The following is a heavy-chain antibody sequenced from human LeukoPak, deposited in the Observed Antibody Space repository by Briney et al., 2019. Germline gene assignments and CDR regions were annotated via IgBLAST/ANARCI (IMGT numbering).Heavy chain of an antibody. J-gene: IGHJ6*03. CDR1: GYSISSGYY. Sequence: SETLSLTCTVSGYSISSGYYWGWIRQPPGKGLEWIGSIYHSGSTYYNPSLKSRVTISVDTSKNQFSLKLSSVTAADTAVYYCARVKDPGGYYYYYYMDVWGKGTTVTVSS. V-gene: IGHV4-38-2*02. CDR3: ARVKDPGGYYYYYYMDV. D-gene: IGHD3-16*01. CDR2: IYHSGST.